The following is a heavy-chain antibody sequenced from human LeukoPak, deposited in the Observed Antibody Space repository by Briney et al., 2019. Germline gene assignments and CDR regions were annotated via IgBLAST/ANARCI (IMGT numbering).Heavy chain of an antibody. D-gene: IGHD6-25*01. CDR2: ISGRGDST. V-gene: IGHV3-23*01. Sequence: GGALRLSCAASGFTFINYAMSWVRQAPGKGLEWVSLISGRGDSTYYADSVKGRFTISRDNSKKMVYLQMNSLSVEDTAIYYCAKDRHPEYDSRGGHWLDPWGQGTLVTVSS. CDR3: AKDRHPEYDSRGGHWLDP. J-gene: IGHJ5*02. CDR1: GFTFINYA.